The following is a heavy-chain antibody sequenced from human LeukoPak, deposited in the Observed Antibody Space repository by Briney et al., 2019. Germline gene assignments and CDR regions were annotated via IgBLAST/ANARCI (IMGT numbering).Heavy chain of an antibody. CDR3: ARDRGIFGDVITASFDF. D-gene: IGHD3-3*01. J-gene: IGHJ5*01. CDR1: GFTFSDYF. CDR2: ITSDGNTQ. V-gene: IGHV3-11*01. Sequence: GGSLRLSCTTSGFTFSDYFLSWIRQAPGKGLEWISYITSDGNTQYYADSVKGRFTISRDNAKNSLYLQMHSLRVEDTAVYYCARDRGIFGDVITASFDFWSQGSLVTVSS.